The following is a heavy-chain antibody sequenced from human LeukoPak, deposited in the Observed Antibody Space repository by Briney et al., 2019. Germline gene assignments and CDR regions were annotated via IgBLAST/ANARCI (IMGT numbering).Heavy chain of an antibody. CDR3: ARSSYSSSSSV. J-gene: IGHJ3*01. V-gene: IGHV3-7*03. CDR2: INSDGSEG. Sequence: GGSLRLSCAVSGFTFSGFWMSWYRQAPGKGLEWVASINSDGSEGYYADVVKGRFTISRDNAKNSLYQQINSLRAEDTAVYYCARSSYSSSSSVWGQGTMVTVSS. D-gene: IGHD6-6*01. CDR1: GFTFSGFW.